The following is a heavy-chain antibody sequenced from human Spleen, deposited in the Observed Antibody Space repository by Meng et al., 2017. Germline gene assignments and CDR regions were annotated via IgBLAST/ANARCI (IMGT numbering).Heavy chain of an antibody. CDR3: ARDIFQAVTTTTYYYYYGMDV. CDR1: GFTFTNYA. V-gene: IGHV3-23*01. D-gene: IGHD4-17*01. Sequence: GESLKISCAASGFTFTNYALSWVRQAPGRGLEWVSAISGSGGSTYYADSVKGRFTISRDNSKNTLYLQMNSLRAEDTAVYYCARDIFQAVTTTTYYYYYGMDVWGQGTTVTVSS. J-gene: IGHJ6*02. CDR2: ISGSGGST.